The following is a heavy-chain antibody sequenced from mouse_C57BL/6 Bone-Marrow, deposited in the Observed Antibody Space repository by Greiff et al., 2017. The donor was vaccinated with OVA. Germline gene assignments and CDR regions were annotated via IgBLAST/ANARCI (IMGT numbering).Heavy chain of an antibody. V-gene: IGHV5-17*01. Sequence: DVMLVESGGGLVKPGGSLKLSCAASGFTFSDYGMHWVRQAPEKGLEWVAYISSGSSTIYYADTVKGRFTISRDNAKNTLFLQMTSLRSEDTAMYYCAKYSNYEYYYAMDYWGQGTSVTVSS. CDR3: AKYSNYEYYYAMDY. CDR2: ISSGSSTI. D-gene: IGHD2-5*01. CDR1: GFTFSDYG. J-gene: IGHJ4*01.